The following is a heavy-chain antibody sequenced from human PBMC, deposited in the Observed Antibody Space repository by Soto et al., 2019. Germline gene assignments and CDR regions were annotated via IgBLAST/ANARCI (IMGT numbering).Heavy chain of an antibody. CDR2: LPERGSSP. D-gene: IGHD6-13*01. Sequence: EVQLLESGGGLVQPGGSLRLSCAASGFTFSNYAMSWVRQAPGKGLEWVSALPERGSSPYYADSVKGRFTISRDNSKNTLYLQMNSLRAEDTAVYYCAKKSDIAVAKYYFDNWGQGTLVTVSS. V-gene: IGHV3-23*01. CDR1: GFTFSNYA. CDR3: AKKSDIAVAKYYFDN. J-gene: IGHJ4*02.